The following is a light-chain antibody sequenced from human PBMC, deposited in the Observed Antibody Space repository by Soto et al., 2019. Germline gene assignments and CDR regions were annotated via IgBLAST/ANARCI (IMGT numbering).Light chain of an antibody. CDR1: QTIDSW. CDR2: KAS. V-gene: IGKV1-5*03. Sequence: DIQMTQSPSTLSASVGDRVTITCRASQTIDSWLAWYQQRPGKPPNLLISKASTLASGVPSRFSGSGSGTEFTLTINSLQPDDFATYYCQQYHIYSGTFGQGTKV. J-gene: IGKJ1*01. CDR3: QQYHIYSGT.